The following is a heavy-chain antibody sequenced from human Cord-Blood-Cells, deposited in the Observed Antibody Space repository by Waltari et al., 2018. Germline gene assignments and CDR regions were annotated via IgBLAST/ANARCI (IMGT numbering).Heavy chain of an antibody. CDR3: ASFYSGSYYYYYYMDV. CDR2: IYYSGST. CDR1: GGSISSSSYY. J-gene: IGHJ6*03. Sequence: QLQLQESGPGLVKPSETLSLTCTVSGGSISSSSYYWGWIRQPPGKGLEWIGSIYYSGSTNDNPSLKSRVTISVDTSKNQFSLKLSSVTAADTAVYYCASFYSGSYYYYYYMDVWGKGTTVTVSS. D-gene: IGHD1-26*01. V-gene: IGHV4-39*07.